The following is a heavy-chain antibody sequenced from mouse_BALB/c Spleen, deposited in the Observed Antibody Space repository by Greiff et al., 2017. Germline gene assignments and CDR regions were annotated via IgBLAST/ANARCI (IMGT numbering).Heavy chain of an antibody. Sequence: EVQLVESGGGLVKPGGSLKLSCAASGFTFSSYTMSWVRQTPEKRLEWVATISSGGSYTYYPDSVKGRFTISRDNAKNTLYLQMSSLKSEDTAMYYCARWLLRNYAMDYWGQGTSVTVSS. CDR3: ARWLLRNYAMDY. CDR1: GFTFSSYT. CDR2: ISSGGSYT. D-gene: IGHD2-3*01. V-gene: IGHV5-6-4*01. J-gene: IGHJ4*01.